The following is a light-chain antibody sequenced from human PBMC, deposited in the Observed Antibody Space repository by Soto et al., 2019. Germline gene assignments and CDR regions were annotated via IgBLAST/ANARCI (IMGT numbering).Light chain of an antibody. J-gene: IGKJ1*01. CDR1: QSLYSN. CDR3: QQYSDWPTT. Sequence: VMTQSPATLSVSPGERATLSCRASQSLYSNLAWYQQKPGQAPRLLIYGASTRATGIPARFSGSGSGTEYTLTISSLQSEDFAIYYCQQYSDWPTTFGQGTKVEIK. CDR2: GAS. V-gene: IGKV3-15*01.